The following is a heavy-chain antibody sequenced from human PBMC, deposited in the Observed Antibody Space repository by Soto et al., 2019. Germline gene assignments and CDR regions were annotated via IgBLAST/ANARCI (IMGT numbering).Heavy chain of an antibody. CDR3: ERSEEGGFDY. CDR2: IYYSGST. D-gene: IGHD3-16*01. CDR1: GGSISSYY. J-gene: IGHJ4*02. Sequence: PSETLSLTCTFSGGSISSYYWGWIRQPPWKGLEWIGYIYYSGSTNYNPSLKSRVTISVDTSKNQFSLKLSSVTAADTAVYYCERSEEGGFDYWGQGNLVTVFS. V-gene: IGHV4-59*08.